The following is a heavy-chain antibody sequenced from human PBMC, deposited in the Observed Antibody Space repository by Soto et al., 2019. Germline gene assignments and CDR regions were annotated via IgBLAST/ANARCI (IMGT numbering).Heavy chain of an antibody. J-gene: IGHJ6*02. CDR3: AKDTRDGQLLWFGELTTPWGGMDV. D-gene: IGHD3-10*01. CDR1: GFTFSSYA. CDR2: ISGSGGST. Sequence: EVQLLESGGGLVQPGGSLRLSCAASGFTFSSYAMSWVRQAPGKGLEWVSAISGSGGSTYYADSVKGRFTISRDNSKNTLYLQMNSLRAEDTAVYYCAKDTRDGQLLWFGELTTPWGGMDVWGQGTTVTVSS. V-gene: IGHV3-23*01.